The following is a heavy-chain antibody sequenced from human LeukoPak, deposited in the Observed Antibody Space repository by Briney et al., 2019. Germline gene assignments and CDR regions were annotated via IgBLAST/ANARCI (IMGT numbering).Heavy chain of an antibody. J-gene: IGHJ4*02. V-gene: IGHV3-9*01. D-gene: IGHD6-13*01. CDR2: ISWNSGSI. Sequence: GGSLRLSCAASGFTFDDYAMHWVQQAPGKGLEWVSGISWNSGSIGYADSVKGRFTISRDNAKNSLYLQMNSLRAEDTAVYYCARQKLIAAGDWGQGTLVTVSS. CDR1: GFTFDDYA. CDR3: ARQKLIAAGD.